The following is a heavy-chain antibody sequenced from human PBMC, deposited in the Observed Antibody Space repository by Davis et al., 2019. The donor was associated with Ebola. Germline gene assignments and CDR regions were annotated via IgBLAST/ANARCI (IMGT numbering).Heavy chain of an antibody. CDR2: IRSKANSYAT. V-gene: IGHV3-73*01. D-gene: IGHD6-6*01. CDR1: GFTFSGSA. CDR3: ARDLAARRGSTLGGYYYYGMDV. Sequence: GGSLRLSCAASGFTFSGSAMHWVRQASGKGLEWVGRIRSKANSYATAYAASVKGRFTISRDDSKNTAYLQMNSLKTEDTAVYYCARDLAARRGSTLGGYYYYGMDVWGQGTTVTVSS. J-gene: IGHJ6*02.